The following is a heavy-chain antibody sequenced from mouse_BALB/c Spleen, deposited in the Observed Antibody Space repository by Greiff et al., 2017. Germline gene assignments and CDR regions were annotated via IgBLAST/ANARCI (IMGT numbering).Heavy chain of an antibody. V-gene: IGHV5-6*01. J-gene: IGHJ2*01. CDR1: GFTFSSYG. Sequence: EVQLVESGGDLVKPGGSLKLPCAASGFTFSSYGMSWVRQTPDKRLEWVATISSGGSYTYYPDSVKGRFTFSRDNAKNTLYLQMSSLKSEDTAMYYCARGEGYDGNCGFFDYWGQGTTLTVSA. CDR2: ISSGGSYT. D-gene: IGHD2-3*01. CDR3: ARGEGYDGNCGFFDY.